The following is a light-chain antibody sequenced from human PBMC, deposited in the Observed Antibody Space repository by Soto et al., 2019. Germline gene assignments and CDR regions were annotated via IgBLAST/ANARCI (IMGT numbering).Light chain of an antibody. CDR1: QSVLDSSDTKIY. V-gene: IGKV4-1*01. J-gene: IGKJ1*01. Sequence: EMVMTQSPYSLALSLGERSSINXKSSQSVLDSSDTKIYLVWYEQKPGKPXKMLFXWESTRESGVHERLSGSGSGKDFTLNISSLQAEEVAVYYCKQYYSTPRGTFGQGTKVDIK. CDR2: WES. CDR3: KQYYSTPRGT.